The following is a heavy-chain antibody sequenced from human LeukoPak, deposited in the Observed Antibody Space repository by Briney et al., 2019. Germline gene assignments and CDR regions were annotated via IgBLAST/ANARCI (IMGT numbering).Heavy chain of an antibody. V-gene: IGHV4-38-2*02. CDR2: IYHSGST. CDR3: ARARRDGYNPGYYFDY. J-gene: IGHJ4*02. CDR1: GYSISSGYY. D-gene: IGHD5-24*01. Sequence: SETLSLTCTVSGYSISSGYYWGWIRQPPGKGLEWIGSIYHSGSTYYNPSLKSRVTISVDTSKNQFSLKLSSVTAADTAVYYCARARRDGYNPGYYFDYWGQGTLVTVSS.